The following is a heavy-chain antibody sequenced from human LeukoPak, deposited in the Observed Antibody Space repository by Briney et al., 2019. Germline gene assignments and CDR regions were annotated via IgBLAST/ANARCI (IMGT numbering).Heavy chain of an antibody. CDR1: GFTFSSYS. V-gene: IGHV3-48*04. D-gene: IGHD3-10*01. J-gene: IGHJ4*02. CDR3: AKGSYYGSGSYYDY. Sequence: GGSLRLSCAASGFTFSSYSMNWVRQAPGKGLEWVSYISSSSSTIYYADSVKGRFTISRDNAKNSLYLQMNSLRAEDTAVYYCAKGSYYGSGSYYDYWGQGTLVTVSS. CDR2: ISSSSSTI.